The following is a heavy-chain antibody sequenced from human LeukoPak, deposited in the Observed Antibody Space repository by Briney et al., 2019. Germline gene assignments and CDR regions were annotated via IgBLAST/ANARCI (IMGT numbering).Heavy chain of an antibody. Sequence: SETLSLTCAVYGGSFSGYYWSWIRQPPGRGLEWIGAINHSGSTNYNPSLKSRVTISVDTSKNQFSLKLSSVTAADTAVYYCARGIAVAGTGDYWGQGTLVTVSS. V-gene: IGHV4-34*01. J-gene: IGHJ4*02. CDR2: INHSGST. D-gene: IGHD6-19*01. CDR1: GGSFSGYY. CDR3: ARGIAVAGTGDY.